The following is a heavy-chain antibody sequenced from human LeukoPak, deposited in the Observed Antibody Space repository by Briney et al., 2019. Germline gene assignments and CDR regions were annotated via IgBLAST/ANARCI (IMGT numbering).Heavy chain of an antibody. CDR1: GFTFDDYG. CDR3: ARVYGSTWYPDAFDI. J-gene: IGHJ3*02. Sequence: GGSLRLSCAASGFTFDDYGMSWVRQAPGKGLEWVSGINWNGGSTGYADSVKGRFTISRDNAKNSLYLQMNSLRAEDTAIYYCARVYGSTWYPDAFDIWGQGTMVTVSS. D-gene: IGHD2-2*01. V-gene: IGHV3-20*04. CDR2: INWNGGST.